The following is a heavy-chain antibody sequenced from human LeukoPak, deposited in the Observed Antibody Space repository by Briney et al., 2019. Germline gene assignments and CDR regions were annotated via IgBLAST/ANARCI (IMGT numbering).Heavy chain of an antibody. J-gene: IGHJ6*03. CDR1: GITFSSYG. V-gene: IGHV3-23*01. D-gene: IGHD3-10*01. CDR2: ISSTGGTT. Sequence: GGTLRLSCAASGITFSSYGMSWVRQAPGKGLEWVSSISSTGGTTYYADSVKGRFSISRDDSKNTFYLQMINLRAEDTAVYYCAKSLRARGVPDYMDVWGKGTTVTISS. CDR3: AKSLRARGVPDYMDV.